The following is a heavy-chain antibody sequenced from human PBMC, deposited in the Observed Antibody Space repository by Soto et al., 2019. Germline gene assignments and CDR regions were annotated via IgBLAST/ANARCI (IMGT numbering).Heavy chain of an antibody. CDR2: IYHSGAT. CDR1: GDSITNSNW. D-gene: IGHD1-1*01. J-gene: IGHJ4*02. Sequence: QVQLQESGPGLVKPSGTLSLTCAVSGDSITNSNWWSWVRQAPGKGLEWIGEIYHSGATTYNQSLKSRVTISADPPNNHFSLKLTSVTAADTAVYFCARDLGTGTDYWGQGTLVTVAS. CDR3: ARDLGTGTDY. V-gene: IGHV4-4*02.